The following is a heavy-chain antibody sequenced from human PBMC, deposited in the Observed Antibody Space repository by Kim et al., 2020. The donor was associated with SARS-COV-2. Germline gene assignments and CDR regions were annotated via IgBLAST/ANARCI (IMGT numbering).Heavy chain of an antibody. CDR3: AGGSPDNDSSCHSVCRDV. J-gene: IGHJ6*01. Sequence: SETLSLTCAVSGGSFSGDYWSWIRQPPGKGLEWIGGINHSSSTNNNQSPKSRVTISVVTNTNQHYPMQLSVTTADTAVTYYAGGSPDNDSSCHSVCRDV. V-gene: IGHV4-34*01. D-gene: IGHD3-22*01. CDR2: INHSSST. CDR1: GGSFSGDY.